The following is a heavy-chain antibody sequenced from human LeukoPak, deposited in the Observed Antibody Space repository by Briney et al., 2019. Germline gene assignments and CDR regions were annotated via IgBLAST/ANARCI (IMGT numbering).Heavy chain of an antibody. V-gene: IGHV4-59*08. J-gene: IGHJ4*02. CDR2: IYYSGST. CDR1: GGSISSYY. Sequence: PSETLSLTCTVSGGSISSYYWSWIRQPPGKGLEWIGYIYYSGSTNYNPSLKSRVTISVDTSKNQFSLKLSSVTAADTAVYYRARHVSPSIAAAVWGQGTLVTVSS. CDR3: ARHVSPSIAAAV. D-gene: IGHD6-13*01.